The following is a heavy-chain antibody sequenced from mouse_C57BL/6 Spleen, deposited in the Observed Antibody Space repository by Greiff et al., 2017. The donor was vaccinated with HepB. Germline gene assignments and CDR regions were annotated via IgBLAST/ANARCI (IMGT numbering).Heavy chain of an antibody. J-gene: IGHJ2*01. Sequence: EVQLQQSGPELVKPGASVKISCKASGYTFTDYYMNWVKQSHGKSLEWIGDINPNNGGTSYNQKFKGKATLTVAKSSSTAYMELRSLTSEDSAVYYCARGGFSTVVADSFDYWGQGTTLTVSS. CDR1: GYTFTDYY. CDR3: ARGGFSTVVADSFDY. CDR2: INPNNGGT. V-gene: IGHV1-26*01. D-gene: IGHD1-1*01.